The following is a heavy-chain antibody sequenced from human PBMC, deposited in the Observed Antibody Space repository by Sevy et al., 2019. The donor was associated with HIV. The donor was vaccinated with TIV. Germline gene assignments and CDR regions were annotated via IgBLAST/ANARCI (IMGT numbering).Heavy chain of an antibody. CDR3: TNYVHY. CDR1: GFTFNVYE. J-gene: IGHJ4*02. V-gene: IGHV3-48*03. CDR2: ISSGFSK. Sequence: GGSLRLSRAASGFTFNVYEMNWVRQAPGKGLEWVSYISSGFSKSYADSVKGRFTISRDNTKNSLYLQMNSLRAEDTAVYYCTNYVHYWGQGTLVTVSS.